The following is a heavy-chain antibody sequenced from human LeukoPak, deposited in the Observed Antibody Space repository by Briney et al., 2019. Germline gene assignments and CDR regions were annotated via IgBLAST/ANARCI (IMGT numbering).Heavy chain of an antibody. CDR2: ISYDGSNK. Sequence: GRSLRLSCAASGFTFSSYAMHWVRQAPGKGLEWVAVISYDGSNKYYADSVKGRFTISRDNSKNTLYLQMNSLRAEDTAVYYCARARIAARPWWFDPRGQGTLVTVSS. V-gene: IGHV3-30*01. D-gene: IGHD6-6*01. CDR1: GFTFSSYA. CDR3: ARARIAARPWWFDP. J-gene: IGHJ5*02.